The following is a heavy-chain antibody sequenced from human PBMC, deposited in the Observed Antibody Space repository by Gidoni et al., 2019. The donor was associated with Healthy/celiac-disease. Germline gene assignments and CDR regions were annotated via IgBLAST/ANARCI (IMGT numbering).Heavy chain of an antibody. D-gene: IGHD6-19*01. CDR3: ARPGGRIAVAGKGPRDAFDI. V-gene: IGHV4-39*01. J-gene: IGHJ3*02. Sequence: STYYNPSLKSRVTISVDTSKNQFSLKLSSVTAADTAVYYCARPGGRIAVAGKGPRDAFDIWGQGTMVTVSS. CDR2: ST.